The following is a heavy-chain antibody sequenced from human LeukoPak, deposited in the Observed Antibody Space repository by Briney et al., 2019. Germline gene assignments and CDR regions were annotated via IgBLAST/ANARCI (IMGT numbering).Heavy chain of an antibody. CDR2: IIPIFGTA. CDR3: ASAHGHWPFYYYYYMDV. J-gene: IGHJ6*03. V-gene: IGHV1-69*13. CDR1: GGTYSSYA. Sequence: SVKVSCKASGGTYSSYAISWVRQAPGQGLEWMGGIIPIFGTANYAQKFQGRVTITADESTSTAYMELSSPRSEDTAVYYCASAHGHWPFYYYYYMDVWGKGTTVTVSS. D-gene: IGHD1-1*01.